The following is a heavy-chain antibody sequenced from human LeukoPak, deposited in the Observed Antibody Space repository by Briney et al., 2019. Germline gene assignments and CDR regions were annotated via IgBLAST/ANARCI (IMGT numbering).Heavy chain of an antibody. CDR1: GYTFTNYY. Sequence: ASEKVSCKASGYTFTNYYMHWVRQAPGQGFEWMGIINPRGGSTSYAQKFQDRVTMTRDTSTSTVYMELSSLRSEDTAVYYCARVVGATNDAFDIWGQGTMVTVSS. J-gene: IGHJ3*02. CDR2: INPRGGST. D-gene: IGHD1-26*01. CDR3: ARVVGATNDAFDI. V-gene: IGHV1-46*01.